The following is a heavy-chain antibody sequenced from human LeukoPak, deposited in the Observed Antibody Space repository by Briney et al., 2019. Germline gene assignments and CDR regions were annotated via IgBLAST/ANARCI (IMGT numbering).Heavy chain of an antibody. Sequence: GKXLXXVANIKQDGSEKYYVDSVKGRFTISRDNAKNSLYLQMNSLRAEDTAVYYCARDWVTTSYNWFDPWGQGTLVTVSS. CDR3: ARDWVTTSYNWFDP. V-gene: IGHV3-7*01. J-gene: IGHJ5*02. CDR2: IKQDGSEK. D-gene: IGHD4-17*01.